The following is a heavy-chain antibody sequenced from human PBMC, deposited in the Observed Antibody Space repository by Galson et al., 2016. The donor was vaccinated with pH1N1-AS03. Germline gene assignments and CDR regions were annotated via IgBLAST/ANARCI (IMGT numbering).Heavy chain of an antibody. J-gene: IGHJ4*02. CDR2: IYYSGNS. CDR1: GGSISSRDHY. D-gene: IGHD1-14*01. CDR3: ARALRTPLPN. Sequence: ETLSLTCTVSGGSISSRDHYWVWIRQTPGKGLEWIGHIYYSGNSYYNPSLKSRVNFSVDTSKNQFSLRLSSVTAADTAVYYCARALRTPLPNWGQGTLVTVSS. V-gene: IGHV4-39*01.